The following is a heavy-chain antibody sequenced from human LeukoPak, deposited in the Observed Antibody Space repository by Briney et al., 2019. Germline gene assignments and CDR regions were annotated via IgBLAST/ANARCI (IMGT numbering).Heavy chain of an antibody. V-gene: IGHV6-1*01. CDR1: GDSVSSNSAA. CDR2: TYYRSKWYN. J-gene: IGHJ4*02. CDR3: ARFNSTYYYYDY. D-gene: IGHD2/OR15-2a*01. Sequence: SQTLSLTCAISGDSVSSNSAAWNWIRQSPSRGLEWLGRTYYRSKWYNDYAVSVKSRITINPDTSRNQFSLKLSSVTALDTAVYYCARFNSTYYYYDYWGQGTLVTVSS.